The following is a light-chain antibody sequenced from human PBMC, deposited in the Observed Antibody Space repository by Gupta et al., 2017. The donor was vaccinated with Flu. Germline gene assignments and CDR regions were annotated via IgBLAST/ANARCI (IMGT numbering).Light chain of an antibody. CDR3: HVWESRSAHV. Sequence: QGMPAIITCEGTNIGDKSVHWYHRKPGQAQILVIYDDNRRPSGIAERFSGSKSAKSATLTISGGEAGEEADYFCHVWESRSAHVFGTGTTVTVL. CDR1: NIGDKS. CDR2: DDN. V-gene: IGLV3-21*01. J-gene: IGLJ1*01.